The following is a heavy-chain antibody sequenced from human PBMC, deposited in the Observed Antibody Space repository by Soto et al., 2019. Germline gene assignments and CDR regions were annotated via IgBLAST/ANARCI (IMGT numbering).Heavy chain of an antibody. D-gene: IGHD6-13*01. CDR3: ARASSSWYWWFDP. CDR1: GGSISSGDYY. Sequence: SETLSLTCSVSGGSISSGDYYWNWIRQPPGKGLEWIGHIYYSGSTYYNSSLKSRVTISLDTSKNQFSLKLSSVTAADTAVYYCARASSSWYWWFDPWGQGTLVTVSS. V-gene: IGHV4-30-4*02. J-gene: IGHJ5*02. CDR2: IYYSGST.